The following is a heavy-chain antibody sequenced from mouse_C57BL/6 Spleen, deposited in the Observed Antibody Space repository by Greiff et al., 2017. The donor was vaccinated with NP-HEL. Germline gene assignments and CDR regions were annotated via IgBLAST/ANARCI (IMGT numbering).Heavy chain of an antibody. Sequence: QVQLKESGAELVRPGASVKLSCKASGYTFTDYYINWVKQRPGQGLEWIGSIYPGSGNTYYNEKFKGKATLTAEKSSSTAYMQLSSLTSEDSAVYFCARSGGNLHYYAMDDWGQGTSVTVSS. CDR3: ARSGGNLHYYAMDD. J-gene: IGHJ4*01. D-gene: IGHD1-1*02. V-gene: IGHV1-76*01. CDR2: IYPGSGNT. CDR1: GYTFTDYY.